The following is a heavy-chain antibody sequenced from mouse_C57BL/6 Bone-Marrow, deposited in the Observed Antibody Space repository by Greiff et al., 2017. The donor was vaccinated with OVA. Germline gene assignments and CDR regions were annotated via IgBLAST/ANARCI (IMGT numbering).Heavy chain of an antibody. J-gene: IGHJ4*01. Sequence: QVQLKESGAELVRPGTSVKMSCKASGYTFTNYWIGWAKQRPGHGLEWIGDIYPGGGYTNYNEKFKGKATLTADKSSSTAYMQFSSLTSEDSAIYYCARNAGSSSYAMDYWGQGTSVTVSS. D-gene: IGHD1-1*01. CDR2: IYPGGGYT. V-gene: IGHV1-63*01. CDR1: GYTFTNYW. CDR3: ARNAGSSSYAMDY.